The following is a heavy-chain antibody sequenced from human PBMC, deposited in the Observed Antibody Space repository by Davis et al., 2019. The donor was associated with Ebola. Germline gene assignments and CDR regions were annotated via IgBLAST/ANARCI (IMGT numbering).Heavy chain of an antibody. Sequence: AASVKVSCKVSGYTLTELSMHWVRQAPGKGLEWMGGFDPEDGETIYAQKFQGRVTITADESTSTAYMELSSLRSEDTAVYYCARVRALHYFDYWGQGTLVTVSS. J-gene: IGHJ4*02. V-gene: IGHV1-24*01. CDR1: GYTLTELS. CDR3: ARVRALHYFDY. CDR2: FDPEDGET.